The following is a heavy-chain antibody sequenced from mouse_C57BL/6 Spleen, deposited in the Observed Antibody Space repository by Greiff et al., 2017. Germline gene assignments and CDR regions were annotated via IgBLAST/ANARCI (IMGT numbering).Heavy chain of an antibody. J-gene: IGHJ1*03. CDR1: GFTFSDYG. CDR2: ISSGSSTI. CDR3: SKPLALWYFDV. Sequence: EVHLVESGGGLVKPGGSLKLSCAASGFTFSDYGMHWVRQAPEKGLEWVAYISSGSSTIYYADTVKGRFTISRDNAKTTLFLRMTSVRSEDTDMYYCSKPLALWYFDVWGTGTTVTVSS. V-gene: IGHV5-17*01.